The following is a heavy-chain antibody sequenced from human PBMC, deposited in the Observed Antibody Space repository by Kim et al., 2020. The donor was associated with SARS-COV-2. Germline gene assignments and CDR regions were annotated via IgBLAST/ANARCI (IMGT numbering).Heavy chain of an antibody. J-gene: IGHJ5*02. D-gene: IGHD1-26*01. CDR2: ISYDGGLK. V-gene: IGHV3-30*04. Sequence: GGSLRLSCEASGLSFNTLAFHWVRQTPDKRLEWLALISYDGGLKFYADSLEGRSTISRDNTKNMIYLQIDSLRPEDTALYYCNSGIPGTWGQGTRGSGS. CDR1: GLSFNTLA. CDR3: NSGIPGT.